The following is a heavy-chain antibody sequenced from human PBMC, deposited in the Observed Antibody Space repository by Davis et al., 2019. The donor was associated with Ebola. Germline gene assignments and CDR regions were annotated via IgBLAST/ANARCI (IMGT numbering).Heavy chain of an antibody. J-gene: IGHJ5*02. CDR3: ARATLYGSGSP. V-gene: IGHV1-18*01. CDR2: ISAYNGNT. Sequence: ASVQVTCKASAYTFTSYGISWVRQAPGQGLEWMGWISAYNGNTNYAQKLQGRVTMTTDTSTSTAYMELRSLRSDDTAVYYCARATLYGSGSPWGQGTLVTVSS. CDR1: AYTFTSYG. D-gene: IGHD3-10*01.